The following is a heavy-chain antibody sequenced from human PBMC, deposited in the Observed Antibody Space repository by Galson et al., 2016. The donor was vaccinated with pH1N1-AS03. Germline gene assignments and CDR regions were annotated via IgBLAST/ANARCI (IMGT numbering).Heavy chain of an antibody. V-gene: IGHV3-23*01. CDR2: ISGHGDSA. D-gene: IGHD6-19*01. CDR3: AKGRGWPVWHYGMDV. CDR1: GFTFSSYA. J-gene: IGHJ6*02. Sequence: SLRLSCAASGFTFSSYALTWVRQAPGKGLIWVSSISGHGDSAYYADSVKGRFTISRDKSKNTLYLQMNSLRAEDTAVYYCAKGRGWPVWHYGMDVWGQGTTVTVTS.